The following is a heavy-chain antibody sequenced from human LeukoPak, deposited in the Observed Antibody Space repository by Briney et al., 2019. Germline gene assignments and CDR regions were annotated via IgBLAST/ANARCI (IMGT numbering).Heavy chain of an antibody. D-gene: IGHD2-2*01. Sequence: GESLKISCKGSGYSFTSYWIGWVRQMPGKGLEWMGIIYPGDSDTRYSPSFQGQVTISADKSTSTAYLQWSSLKASDTAMYYCARHEFVVVPAGAFDIWGQGTMVTVSS. V-gene: IGHV5-51*01. J-gene: IGHJ3*02. CDR3: ARHEFVVVPAGAFDI. CDR2: IYPGDSDT. CDR1: GYSFTSYW.